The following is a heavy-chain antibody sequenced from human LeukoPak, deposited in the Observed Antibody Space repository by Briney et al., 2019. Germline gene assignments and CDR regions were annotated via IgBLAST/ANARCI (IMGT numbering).Heavy chain of an antibody. CDR3: AKDLMGRAFDI. J-gene: IGHJ3*02. Sequence: GGSLRLSCAASGFTVSSNYMSWVRQAPGKGLEWVSAISGSGGSTYYADSVKGRFTISRDNSKNTLYLQMNSLRAEDTAVYYCAKDLMGRAFDIWGQGTMVTVSS. CDR2: ISGSGGST. D-gene: IGHD3-10*01. V-gene: IGHV3-23*01. CDR1: GFTVSSNY.